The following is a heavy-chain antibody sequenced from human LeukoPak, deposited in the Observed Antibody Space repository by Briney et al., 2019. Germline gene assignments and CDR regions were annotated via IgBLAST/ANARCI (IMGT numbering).Heavy chain of an antibody. D-gene: IGHD3-10*01. V-gene: IGHV3-48*01. J-gene: IGHJ5*02. Sequence: GGSLRLSCAASGFTFSSYSMNWVRQAPGEGLEWVSYISSLSGTIYYADSVKGRFTISRDNAKNSLYLQMDSLRAEDTAVYYCARGLTIEHWFDPWGQGTLVTVSS. CDR1: GFTFSSYS. CDR2: ISSLSGTI. CDR3: ARGLTIEHWFDP.